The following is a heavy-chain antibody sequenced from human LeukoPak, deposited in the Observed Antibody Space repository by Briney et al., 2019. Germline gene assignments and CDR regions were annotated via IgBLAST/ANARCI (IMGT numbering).Heavy chain of an antibody. J-gene: IGHJ6*03. Sequence: GGSLRLSCAASGFTFSSYAMHWVRQAPGKGLEWVAVISYDGSNKYYADSVKGRFTISRDNSKNTLYLQMNSLRAEDTAVYYCARDDKLGELSPYYYYYYMDVWGKGTTVTVSS. CDR3: ARDDKLGELSPYYYYYYMDV. CDR2: ISYDGSNK. D-gene: IGHD3-10*01. V-gene: IGHV3-30-3*01. CDR1: GFTFSSYA.